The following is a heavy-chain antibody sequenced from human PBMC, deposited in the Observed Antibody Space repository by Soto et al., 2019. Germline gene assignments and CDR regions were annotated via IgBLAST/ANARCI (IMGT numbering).Heavy chain of an antibody. CDR3: ANDLWPEDY. J-gene: IGHJ4*02. D-gene: IGHD2-21*01. CDR1: GFTFSNFG. V-gene: IGHV3-23*01. Sequence: EVQLLESGGGLVQPGGSLRLSCEASGFTFSNFGMSWVRQAPGKGLEWVSGISASGITTYYAASVKGRFTISRDKSKKALYLKMNNLRAEDTAVYYCANDLWPEDYWGQGTLVTVSS. CDR2: ISASGITT.